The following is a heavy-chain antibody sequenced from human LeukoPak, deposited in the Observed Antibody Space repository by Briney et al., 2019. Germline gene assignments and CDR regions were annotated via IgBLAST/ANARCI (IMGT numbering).Heavy chain of an antibody. J-gene: IGHJ4*02. V-gene: IGHV4-59*01. CDR3: ARERCSSCCFDY. Sequence: PSETLSLTCTGSGDSISSYYWSWIRQPPGKGLEWIGYIYYSGSTNYDPSLQSRVTISVDTSKNQFSLKLSSVTAADTAVYYCARERCSSCCFDYWGQGTLVTVSS. D-gene: IGHD6-13*01. CDR2: IYYSGST. CDR1: GDSISSYY.